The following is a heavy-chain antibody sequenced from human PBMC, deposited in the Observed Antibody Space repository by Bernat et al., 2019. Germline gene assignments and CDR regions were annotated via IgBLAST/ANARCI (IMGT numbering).Heavy chain of an antibody. Sequence: EVQLLESGGGLVQPGGSLRLSCAASGFTFSSYAMSWVRQAPGKGLEWVSAIRGSGGSTYYADSVKGRFTISRDNSKNTLYLQMNSLSAEDTAVYYCASDNSFIAVAGTWLGGYWGQGTLVTVSS. V-gene: IGHV3-23*01. J-gene: IGHJ4*02. CDR2: IRGSGGST. CDR3: ASDNSFIAVAGTWLGGY. D-gene: IGHD6-19*01. CDR1: GFTFSSYA.